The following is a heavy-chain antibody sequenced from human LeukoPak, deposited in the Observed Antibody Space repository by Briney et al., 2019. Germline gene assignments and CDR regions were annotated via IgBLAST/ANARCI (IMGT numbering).Heavy chain of an antibody. Sequence: ASVKVSCKVSGYTLTELSMHWVRQAPGKGLEWMGGFDPEDGETIYAQKFQGRVTMTEDTSTDTAYMELSSLRSEDTAVYYCARGWADSYYYDSSGYFDYWGQGTLVTVSS. D-gene: IGHD3-22*01. CDR1: GYTLTELS. CDR2: FDPEDGET. V-gene: IGHV1-24*01. J-gene: IGHJ4*02. CDR3: ARGWADSYYYDSSGYFDY.